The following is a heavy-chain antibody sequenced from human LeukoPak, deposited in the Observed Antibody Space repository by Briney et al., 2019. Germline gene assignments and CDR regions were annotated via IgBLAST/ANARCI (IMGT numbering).Heavy chain of an antibody. CDR1: GFTFSSSN. Sequence: RTGGSLRLSCAASGFTFSSSNINWVRQAPGKGLEWASSISGGSNYIYYADSVKGRFTISRDNAKNSLCLQMNSLRAEDTAVYYCARLVGATDRYFDFWGQGTLVTVSS. V-gene: IGHV3-21*01. J-gene: IGHJ4*02. D-gene: IGHD1-26*01. CDR2: ISGGSNYI. CDR3: ARLVGATDRYFDF.